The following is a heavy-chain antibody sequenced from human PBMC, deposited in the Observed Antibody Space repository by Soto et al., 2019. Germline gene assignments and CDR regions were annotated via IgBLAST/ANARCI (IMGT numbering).Heavy chain of an antibody. Sequence: EVQLLESGGGLVQPGGSLRLSCAASGLTFSSNAMSWGRQAPGKGLEWVSTISGNVRVTYYTGAVKGRFTISRDNSKNAVYMQINSLRAEDTAVYYCTNRGDDIKFVQYWSQGTLVTVSP. J-gene: IGHJ1*01. CDR2: ISGNVRVT. V-gene: IGHV3-23*01. D-gene: IGHD2-21*02. CDR1: GLTFSSNA. CDR3: TNRGDDIKFVQY.